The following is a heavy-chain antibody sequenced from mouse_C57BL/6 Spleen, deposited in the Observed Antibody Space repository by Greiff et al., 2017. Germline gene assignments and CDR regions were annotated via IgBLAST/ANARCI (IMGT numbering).Heavy chain of an antibody. V-gene: IGHV1-26*01. CDR3: ARWDGSTGFAY. D-gene: IGHD2-3*01. CDR1: GYTFTDYY. Sequence: VQLQQSGPELVKPGASVKISCKASGYTFTDYYMNWVKQSHGKSLEWIGDINPNNGGTSYNQKFKGKATLTVDKSSSTAYMELRSLTSEDSAVYYCARWDGSTGFAYWGQGTLVTVSA. CDR2: INPNNGGT. J-gene: IGHJ3*01.